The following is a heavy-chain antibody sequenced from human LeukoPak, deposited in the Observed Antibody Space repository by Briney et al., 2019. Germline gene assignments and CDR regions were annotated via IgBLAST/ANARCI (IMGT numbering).Heavy chain of an antibody. CDR3: ARDPKLAAAGTGDAFDI. J-gene: IGHJ3*02. V-gene: IGHV1-69*06. D-gene: IGHD6-13*01. CDR1: GGTFSSYT. Sequence: EASVKVSCKASGGTFSSYTISWVRQAPGQGLEWMGGIIPLFGTPDYAQKFQDRLTITADKSTSTAYMELSSLRSEDTAVYYCARDPKLAAAGTGDAFDIWGQGTVVTVSS. CDR2: IIPLFGTP.